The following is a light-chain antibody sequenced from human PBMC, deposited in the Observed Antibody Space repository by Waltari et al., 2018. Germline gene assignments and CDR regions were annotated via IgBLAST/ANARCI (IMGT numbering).Light chain of an antibody. CDR3: CSYAGSYTLV. Sequence: QSALTQPRSVSGSPGQSVTISCTGTSSDVGGYNYVSWYQQHTGKAPTLMIYDVMKRPSGVPDRFSGSKSGNTASLTISGLQAEDEADYYCCSYAGSYTLVFGGGTKLTVL. CDR2: DVM. J-gene: IGLJ2*01. CDR1: SSDVGGYNY. V-gene: IGLV2-11*01.